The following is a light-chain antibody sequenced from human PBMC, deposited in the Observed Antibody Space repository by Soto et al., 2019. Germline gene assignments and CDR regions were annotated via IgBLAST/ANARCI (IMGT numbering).Light chain of an antibody. Sequence: QAVVTQEPSLPVSPGGTVTLTCDSSTGAVTGGQYPYWFQQKPGQAPRTLIFDTSNKHSWTPARFSGSLLGGKAALTLSGAQPEEEADYYCFLWYDGPVFGTWTKLTVL. CDR3: FLWYDGPV. CDR1: TGAVTGGQY. V-gene: IGLV7-46*01. J-gene: IGLJ1*01. CDR2: DTS.